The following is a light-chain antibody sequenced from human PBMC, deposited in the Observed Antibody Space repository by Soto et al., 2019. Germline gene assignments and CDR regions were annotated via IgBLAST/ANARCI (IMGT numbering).Light chain of an antibody. V-gene: IGKV3-15*01. CDR3: QQYNNWPPRT. CDR2: GAS. J-gene: IGKJ1*01. CDR1: QSVSSN. Sequence: EFEMTQSPAALSVSPWVRATLSCRASQSVSSNLSWYQQKPGQAPRLLIYGASTTATSIPARFGGSGSGTEFTLTISSLQSEDFAVYYCQQYNNWPPRTCGQGTKVDIK.